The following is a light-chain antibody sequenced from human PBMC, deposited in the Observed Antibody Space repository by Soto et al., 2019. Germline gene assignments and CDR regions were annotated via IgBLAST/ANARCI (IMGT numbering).Light chain of an antibody. CDR2: GNS. CDR3: QSYDSSLSAWV. J-gene: IGLJ3*02. V-gene: IGLV1-40*01. CDR1: SSNIGAGYD. Sequence: QSVLTQPLSVSGAPGQRVTISCTGSSSNIGAGYDVHWYQQLPGTAPKLLIYGNSNRPSGVPDRFSGSKSGTSASLAITGLQAEDEADYYSQSYDSSLSAWVFGGGTKLTVL.